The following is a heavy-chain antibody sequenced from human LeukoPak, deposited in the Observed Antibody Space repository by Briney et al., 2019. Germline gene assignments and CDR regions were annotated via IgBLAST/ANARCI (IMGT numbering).Heavy chain of an antibody. J-gene: IGHJ4*02. V-gene: IGHV3-33*01. CDR1: GFTFSNYG. CDR3: AREGPRGNSQFDY. CDR2: IWYDGSNK. Sequence: GRSLRLSCAASGFTFSNYGMHWVRQAPGKGLEWVTLIWYDGSNKYYTDSVKGRLTISRDNSKDTLFLQMNSLRAEDTAVYYCAREGPRGNSQFDYWGQGTLVTVSS. D-gene: IGHD2/OR15-2a*01.